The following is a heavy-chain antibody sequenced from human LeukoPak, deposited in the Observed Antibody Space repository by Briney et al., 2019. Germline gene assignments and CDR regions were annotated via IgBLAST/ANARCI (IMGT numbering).Heavy chain of an antibody. CDR2: VHYSGST. V-gene: IGHV4-39*01. D-gene: IGHD3-10*01. CDR1: GGSISSSSYF. CDR3: ARQLYVSGSYYAPMDV. J-gene: IGHJ6*03. Sequence: SETLSLTCSVSGGSISSSSYFWGWIRQPPGKGLEWIASVHYSGSTYYNPSLKSRVTISVDTSKNQFSLKLSSVTAADTAVYFCARQLYVSGSYYAPMDVWGKGTTVTISS.